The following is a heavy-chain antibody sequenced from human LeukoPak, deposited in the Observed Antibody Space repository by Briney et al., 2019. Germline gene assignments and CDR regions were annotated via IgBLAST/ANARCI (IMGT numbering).Heavy chain of an antibody. CDR3: ARSGVILLNWFDP. CDR1: GGSISSSSYY. Sequence: PSETLSLTCTVSGGSISSSSYYWGWIRQPPGKGLEWIGSIYYSGSTYYNPSLKSRVTISVDTSKNQFSLKLSSVTAADTAVYYCARSGVILLNWFDPWGQGTLVTVSS. V-gene: IGHV4-39*07. J-gene: IGHJ5*02. D-gene: IGHD3-10*01. CDR2: IYYSGST.